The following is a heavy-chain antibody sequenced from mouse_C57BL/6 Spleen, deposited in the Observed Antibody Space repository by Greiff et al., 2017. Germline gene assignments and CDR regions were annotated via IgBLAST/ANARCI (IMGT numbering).Heavy chain of an antibody. V-gene: IGHV1-52*01. Sequence: VQLQQPGAELVRPGSSVKLSCKASGYTFTSYWMQWVKQRPIQGLEWIGNIDPSDSETHYNQKFKDKATLTVDKSSSTAYMQLSSLTSEDSAVYYCARSGITTTGFDYWGQGTTLTVSS. CDR1: GYTFTSYW. CDR2: IDPSDSET. CDR3: ARSGITTTGFDY. J-gene: IGHJ2*01. D-gene: IGHD1-1*01.